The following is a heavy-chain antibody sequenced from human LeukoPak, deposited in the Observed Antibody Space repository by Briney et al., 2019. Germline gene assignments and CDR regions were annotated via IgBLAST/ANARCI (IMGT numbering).Heavy chain of an antibody. Sequence: GGSLRLSRAASGLTVNNNYMNWVRQAPGKGLEWVSALYIGGNTYYADSVRGRFTISRDNSKNTLYLQMNSLRAEDTAIYYCMTAAGYNFGQYWGQGTLVTVSS. CDR3: MTAAGYNFGQY. CDR2: LYIGGNT. CDR1: GLTVNNNY. J-gene: IGHJ4*02. D-gene: IGHD5-18*01. V-gene: IGHV3-53*01.